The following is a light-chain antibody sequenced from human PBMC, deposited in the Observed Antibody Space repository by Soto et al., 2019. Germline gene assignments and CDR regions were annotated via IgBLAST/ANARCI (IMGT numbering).Light chain of an antibody. V-gene: IGLV2-14*01. CDR1: SSEVGGYNY. CDR2: ELF. CDR3: TSYASTTPHVV. Sequence: QSALTQPASVYGSPGQSITISCTGTSSEVGGYNYVSWYQHHPGKAPNLMIYELFNRPSGVSNRFSGSKSGNTASLTISGLQAEDEGDYYCTSYASTTPHVVFGGGTKLTVL. J-gene: IGLJ2*01.